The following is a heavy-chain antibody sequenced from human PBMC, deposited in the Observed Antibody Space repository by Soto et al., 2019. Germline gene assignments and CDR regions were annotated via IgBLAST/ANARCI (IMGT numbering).Heavy chain of an antibody. CDR2: ITSSSDTI. V-gene: IGHV3-48*01. CDR3: AKDFDYFDSGDYWPDL. J-gene: IGHJ4*02. Sequence: GGSLRLSCAASGFTFSSFHMNWVRQAPGRGLEWVAYITSSSDTIYYSDSVKGRFTISRDNSKRTLYLQMSNLRADDTSVYYCAKDFDYFDSGDYWPDLWGQGTLVTVSS. D-gene: IGHD3-22*01. CDR1: GFTFSSFH.